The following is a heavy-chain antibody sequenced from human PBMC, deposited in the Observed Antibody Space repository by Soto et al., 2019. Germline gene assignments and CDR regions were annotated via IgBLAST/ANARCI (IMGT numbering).Heavy chain of an antibody. D-gene: IGHD3-10*01. CDR3: ARRIEGSGYYYYYDGMDV. V-gene: IGHV4-31*03. CDR1: GGSISSGGYY. Sequence: QVQLQESGPGLVKPSQTLSLTCTVSGGSISSGGYYWSWIRQHPGKGLEWIGYIYYSGSTYYNPSLKSRVSISVDTSKNQFSLKLSSVTAADTAVYYCARRIEGSGYYYYYDGMDVWGQGTTVTVSS. J-gene: IGHJ6*02. CDR2: IYYSGST.